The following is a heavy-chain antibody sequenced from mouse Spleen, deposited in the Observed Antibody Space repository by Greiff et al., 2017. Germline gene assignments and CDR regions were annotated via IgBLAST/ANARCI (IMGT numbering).Heavy chain of an antibody. Sequence: QVQLQQSGAELVKPGASVKISCKASGYAFSSYWMNWVKQRPGKGLEWIGQIYPGDGDTNYNVKFKGKATLTADKSSSTAYMQLSSLTSEDSAVYFCARDDGYYNYWYFDVWGTGTTVTVSS. CDR3: ARDDGYYNYWYFDV. CDR2: IYPGDGDT. V-gene: IGHV1-80*01. D-gene: IGHD2-3*01. J-gene: IGHJ1*03. CDR1: GYAFSSYW.